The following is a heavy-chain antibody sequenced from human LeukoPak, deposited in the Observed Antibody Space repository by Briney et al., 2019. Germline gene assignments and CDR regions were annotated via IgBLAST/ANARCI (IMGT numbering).Heavy chain of an antibody. D-gene: IGHD3-22*01. CDR1: GGSISSYY. Sequence: EALSLTCTVSGGSISSYYWSWIRQPPGKGLEWIGYIYYSGSTNYNPSLKSRVTISIDTSKNQFSLKLSSVTAADTAVYYCARHPSYYDRIDYWGQGTLVTVSS. CDR3: ARHPSYYDRIDY. CDR2: IYYSGST. V-gene: IGHV4-59*08. J-gene: IGHJ4*02.